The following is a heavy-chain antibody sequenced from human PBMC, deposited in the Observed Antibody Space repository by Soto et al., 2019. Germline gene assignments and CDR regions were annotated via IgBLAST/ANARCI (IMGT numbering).Heavy chain of an antibody. D-gene: IGHD3-9*01. Sequence: SVKVSCKASGGTFSSYTISWVRQAPGQGLEWMGRIIPILGIANYAQMFQGRVTITADKSTSTAYMELSSLRSEDTAVYYCARLYDTLKGYNWFDPWGQGTLVTVSS. CDR3: ARLYDTLKGYNWFDP. J-gene: IGHJ5*02. V-gene: IGHV1-69*02. CDR2: IIPILGIA. CDR1: GGTFSSYT.